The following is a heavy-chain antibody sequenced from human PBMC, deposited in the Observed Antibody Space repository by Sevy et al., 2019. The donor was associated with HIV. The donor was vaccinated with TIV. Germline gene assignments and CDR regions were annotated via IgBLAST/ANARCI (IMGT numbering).Heavy chain of an antibody. CDR1: GGSISTYY. J-gene: IGHJ6*03. V-gene: IGHV4-59*01. CDR2: MYYTGST. D-gene: IGHD5-12*01. CDR3: ARVVATTYYYYYMDV. Sequence: SETLSLTCTVSGGSISTYYWSRIRQPPRKGLEWIGYMYYTGSTNYNPSLKSRVTISVDTSKNQFSLKLSSVTAADTAVYYCARVVATTYYYYYMDVWGKGTTVTVSS.